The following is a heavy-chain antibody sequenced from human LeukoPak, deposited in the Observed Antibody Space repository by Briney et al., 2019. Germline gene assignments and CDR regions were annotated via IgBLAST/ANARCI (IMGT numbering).Heavy chain of an antibody. D-gene: IGHD6-6*01. CDR2: INPNSGGT. V-gene: IGHV1-2*02. J-gene: IGHJ3*02. CDR1: GYTFTGYY. CDR3: ASDGIAARLQQWSFDI. Sequence: ASVKVSCKASGYTFTGYYMHWVRQAPGQGLEWMGWINPNSGGTNYAQKFQGRVTITTDESTSTAYMELNSLRSEDTAVYYCASDGIAARLQQWSFDIWGQGTMVTVSS.